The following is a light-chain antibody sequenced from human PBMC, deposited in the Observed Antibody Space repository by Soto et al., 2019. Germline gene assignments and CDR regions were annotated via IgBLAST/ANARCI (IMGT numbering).Light chain of an antibody. Sequence: IQMTQSPSTLSASVGDTVTITCRASQTISTWLAWYQQKPGKAPKLLIYKASSLEGGVPSRFSGSGSGTEFTLTISSLQPDDFATYYCHQYRTFWTFDQGTKVEIK. J-gene: IGKJ1*01. CDR2: KAS. CDR3: HQYRTFWT. CDR1: QTISTW. V-gene: IGKV1-5*03.